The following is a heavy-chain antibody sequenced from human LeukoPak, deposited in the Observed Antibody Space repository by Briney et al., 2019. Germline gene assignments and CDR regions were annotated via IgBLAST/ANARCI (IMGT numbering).Heavy chain of an antibody. J-gene: IGHJ6*04. CDR3: ARDGSSWYGMDV. CDR2: ISSSGSTI. Sequence: GGSLRLSCAASGFTFSSYEMNWVRQAPGKGLEWVSYISSSGSTIYYADSVKGRFTISRDNAKNSLNLQMNSLRAEDTAVYYCARDGSSWYGMDVWGKGTTVTVSS. V-gene: IGHV3-48*03. D-gene: IGHD6-13*01. CDR1: GFTFSSYE.